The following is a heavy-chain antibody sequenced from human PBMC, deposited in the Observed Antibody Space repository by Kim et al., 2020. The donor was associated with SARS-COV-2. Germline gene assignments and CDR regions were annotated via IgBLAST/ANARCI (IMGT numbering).Heavy chain of an antibody. CDR1: GFTFGDYA. Sequence: GGSLRLSCTTSGFTFGDYAMSWVRQAPGKGLEWVGFIRCKTYGGTAEYAASVKGRFTISRDDSKSIAYLQMNSLKTEDTAVYYCTRDSLRQHSGPDNYYYSYYGMDVWGQGTTVTVSS. J-gene: IGHJ6*02. CDR3: TRDSLRQHSGPDNYYYSYYGMDV. CDR2: IRCKTYGGTA. D-gene: IGHD6-19*01. V-gene: IGHV3-49*04.